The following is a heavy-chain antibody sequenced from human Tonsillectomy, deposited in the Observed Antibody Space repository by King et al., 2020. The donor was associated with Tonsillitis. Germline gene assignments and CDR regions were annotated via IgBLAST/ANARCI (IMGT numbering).Heavy chain of an antibody. Sequence: VQLVESGGDLVQPGRSLRLSCAASGFTFDEYAMHWVRPAPGKGLEWVSGISWNGCHIAYADSVNGRFTISRDIAKNSLYLEMNSLRSEDTALYYCAKDTAITGWLTALESWGQGTLVTVSS. CDR1: GFTFDEYA. J-gene: IGHJ4*02. CDR3: AKDTAITGWLTALES. D-gene: IGHD6-19*01. V-gene: IGHV3-9*01. CDR2: ISWNGCHI.